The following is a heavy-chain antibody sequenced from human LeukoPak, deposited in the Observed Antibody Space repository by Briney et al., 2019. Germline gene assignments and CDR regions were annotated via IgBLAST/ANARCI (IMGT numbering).Heavy chain of an antibody. Sequence: GGSLRLSCAASGFTFSTYAMHWVRQAPGKGLGWLTTISYDGSNKYYADSVEGRFTISRDNSKNTLYLQMNSLRGEDTAVYYCARGPDLYDSDRYFDYWGQGTLVTVSS. CDR1: GFTFSTYA. CDR2: ISYDGSNK. J-gene: IGHJ4*02. V-gene: IGHV3-30-3*01. CDR3: ARGPDLYDSDRYFDY. D-gene: IGHD3-22*01.